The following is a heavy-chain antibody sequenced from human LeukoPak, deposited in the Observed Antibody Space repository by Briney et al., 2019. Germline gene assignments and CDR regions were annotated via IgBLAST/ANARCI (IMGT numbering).Heavy chain of an antibody. Sequence: SGTLSLTCAVSGGSISSSNWWSWVRQPPGKGLEWIGEIYHSGSTNYNPSLKSRVTISVDTSKNQFSLKLSSVTAADTAVYYCTRLTWTDADDFWGQGTLVSVSS. V-gene: IGHV4-4*02. CDR3: TRLTWTDADDF. D-gene: IGHD3/OR15-3a*01. CDR1: GGSISSSNW. J-gene: IGHJ4*02. CDR2: IYHSGST.